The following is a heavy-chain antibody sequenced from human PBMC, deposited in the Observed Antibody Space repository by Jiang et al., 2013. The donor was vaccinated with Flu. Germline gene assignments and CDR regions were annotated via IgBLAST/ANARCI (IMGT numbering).Heavy chain of an antibody. CDR2: ISGGGDIT. CDR1: GFTFSDYY. Sequence: GLVQPGGSLRLSCAASGFTFSDYYMNWVRQAPGKGLEWISIISGGGDITYYADSVKGRFTISRDNSKNTLFLQMNNLRTEDTAIYYCAKPGVGTTTPDYWGQGTLVTVSS. J-gene: IGHJ4*02. V-gene: IGHV3-23*01. D-gene: IGHD1-26*01. CDR3: AKPGVGTTTPDY.